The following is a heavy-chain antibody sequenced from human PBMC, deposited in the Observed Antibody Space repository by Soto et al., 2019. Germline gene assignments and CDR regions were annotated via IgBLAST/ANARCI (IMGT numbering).Heavy chain of an antibody. D-gene: IGHD1-20*01. Sequence: GGSLRLSCAASGVTFSSYAMHGVRQAPGKGLEGVAVISYDGSNKYYADSVKGRFTISRDNSKNTLYLQMNSLRAEDTAVYYCARDYNSRSYYFHYRGPGTLVTVSS. V-gene: IGHV3-30-3*01. J-gene: IGHJ4*02. CDR3: ARDYNSRSYYFHY. CDR2: ISYDGSNK. CDR1: GVTFSSYA.